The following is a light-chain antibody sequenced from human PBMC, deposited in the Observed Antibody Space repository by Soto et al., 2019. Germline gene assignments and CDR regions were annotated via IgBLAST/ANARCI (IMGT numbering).Light chain of an antibody. V-gene: IGLV1-40*01. CDR1: SSNIGAGYD. Sequence: QSVLTQPPSVSGAPGQRVAISCTGSSSNIGAGYDVHWYQQLPGTAPKLLIYGNSNRPSGVPDRFSGSKSGTSASLAITGLQAEDEADYFCQSYDSSRRGPFYVFGTGTKLTVL. J-gene: IGLJ1*01. CDR2: GNS. CDR3: QSYDSSRRGPFYV.